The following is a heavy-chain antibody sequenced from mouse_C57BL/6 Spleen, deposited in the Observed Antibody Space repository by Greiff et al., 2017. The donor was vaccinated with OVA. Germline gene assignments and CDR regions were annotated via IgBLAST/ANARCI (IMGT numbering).Heavy chain of an antibody. Sequence: EVQLVESGPGLVKPSQSLSLTCSVTGYSITSGYYWNWIRQFPGNKLEWMGYISYDGSNNYNPSLKNRISITRDTSKNQFFLKLNSVTTEDTATYYCAREDDYDSYAMDYWGQGTSVTVSS. CDR1: GYSITSGYY. D-gene: IGHD2-4*01. CDR2: ISYDGSN. CDR3: AREDDYDSYAMDY. J-gene: IGHJ4*01. V-gene: IGHV3-6*01.